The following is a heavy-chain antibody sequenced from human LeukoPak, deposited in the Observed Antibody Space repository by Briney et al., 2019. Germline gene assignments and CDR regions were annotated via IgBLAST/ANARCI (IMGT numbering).Heavy chain of an antibody. CDR1: GFTFSTHW. Sequence: PGGSLRLSCEASGFTFSTHWMSWVRQAPGKGLEWVANIKEDGRQKYYVDSVEGRFTISRDNARKSLYLQMNSLRAEDTAVYYCASGFLDDFWSGHFWGQGTLVTVSS. V-gene: IGHV3-7*01. CDR2: IKEDGRQK. D-gene: IGHD3-3*01. J-gene: IGHJ4*02. CDR3: ASGFLDDFWSGHF.